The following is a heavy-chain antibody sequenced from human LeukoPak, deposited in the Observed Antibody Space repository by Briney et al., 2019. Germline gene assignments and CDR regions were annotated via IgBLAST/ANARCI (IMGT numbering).Heavy chain of an antibody. CDR2: IYTSGST. J-gene: IGHJ5*02. V-gene: IGHV4-4*07. CDR3: ASEGCGSGSYYSAAWFDP. CDR1: GGSISSYY. Sequence: SETLSLTCTVSGGSISSYYWSWIRQPAGKGLEWIGRIYTSGSTNYNPSLKSRVTMSVDTSKNQFSLKLSSVTAADAAVYYCASEGCGSGSYYSAAWFDPWGQGTLVTVSS. D-gene: IGHD3-10*01.